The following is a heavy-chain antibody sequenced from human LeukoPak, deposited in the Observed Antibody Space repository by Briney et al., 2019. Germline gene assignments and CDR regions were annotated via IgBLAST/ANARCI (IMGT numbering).Heavy chain of an antibody. CDR1: GYTFTGYY. D-gene: IGHD3-22*01. CDR3: ARDRYDSSGYYRGYFDY. Sequence: GASVKVSCKASGYTFTGYYMHWVRQAPGQGLEWMGWINPNSGGTNYAQKFQGRVTMTRDTSTSTVYMELSSLRSEDTAVYYCARDRYDSSGYYRGYFDYWGQGTLVTVSS. V-gene: IGHV1-2*02. J-gene: IGHJ4*02. CDR2: INPNSGGT.